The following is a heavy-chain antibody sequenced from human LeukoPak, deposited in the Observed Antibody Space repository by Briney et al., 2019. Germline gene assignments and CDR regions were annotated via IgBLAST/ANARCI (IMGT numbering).Heavy chain of an antibody. CDR1: GFTFSSYS. Sequence: PGGSLRLSRAASGFTFSSYSMNWVRQAPGKGLEWVSSISSSSSYIYYADSVKGRFTISRDNAKNSLYLQMNSLRAEDTAVYYCARDYEDIVVVVAANASGYAFDIWGQGTMVTVSS. CDR3: ARDYEDIVVVVAANASGYAFDI. D-gene: IGHD2-15*01. V-gene: IGHV3-21*01. CDR2: ISSSSSYI. J-gene: IGHJ3*02.